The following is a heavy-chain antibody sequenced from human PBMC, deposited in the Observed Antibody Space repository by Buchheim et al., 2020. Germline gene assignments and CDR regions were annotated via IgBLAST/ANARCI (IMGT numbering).Heavy chain of an antibody. CDR2: INSDGSST. CDR1: GFTFSRYW. D-gene: IGHD5-24*01. Sequence: EVQLVESGGGLVQPGGSLRLSCAASGFTFSRYWTHWVRQAPGKGLLWVSRINSDGSSTSYADSVKGRFTISRDNAKNTLYLQMNSLRAEDTAVYYCARRSSRDGYNWDFDYWGQGTL. J-gene: IGHJ4*02. CDR3: ARRSSRDGYNWDFDY. V-gene: IGHV3-74*01.